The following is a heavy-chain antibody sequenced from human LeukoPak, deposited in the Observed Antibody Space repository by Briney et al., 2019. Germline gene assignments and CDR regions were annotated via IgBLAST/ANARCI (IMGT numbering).Heavy chain of an antibody. CDR3: ARRRAATTYYYYYYMDV. D-gene: IGHD2-15*01. Sequence: KPSETLSPTCTVSGGSISSSSYYWGWIRQPPGKGLEWIGSIYYSGSTYYNPSLKSRVTISVDTSKNQFSLKLSSVTAADTAVYYCARRRAATTYYYYYYMDVWGKGTTVTVSS. CDR1: GGSISSSSYY. CDR2: IYYSGST. J-gene: IGHJ6*03. V-gene: IGHV4-39*01.